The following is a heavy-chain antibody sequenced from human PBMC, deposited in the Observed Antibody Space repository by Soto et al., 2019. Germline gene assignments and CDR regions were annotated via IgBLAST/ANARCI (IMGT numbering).Heavy chain of an antibody. D-gene: IGHD1-26*01. V-gene: IGHV3-33*01. J-gene: IGHJ4*02. CDR3: ARDGVGHTTFFGYSDY. CDR2: IRYDGSNI. CDR1: GFTFSGLG. Sequence: QVQLVESGGGVVQPGRSLRLYCAASGFTFSGLGMHWVRQAPGKGLEWVAVIRYDGSNIYHADAVKGQFTISRDNSKDTLYLQMNSLRADDTAVYYCARDGVGHTTFFGYSDYWGQGTLVIVSS.